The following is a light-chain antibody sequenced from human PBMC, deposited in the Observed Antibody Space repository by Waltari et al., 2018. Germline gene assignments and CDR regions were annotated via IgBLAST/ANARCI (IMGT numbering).Light chain of an antibody. J-gene: IGKJ1*01. CDR2: DAS. CDR3: QMYVLLPAT. Sequence: EIVLKQYQGTLSLYQGERAILSCRDSQSVGRSLCWYQQKNGQAPRLLIYDASTRATGIPDRFSGGVSGTDFSLTISRLEPEDFAVYYCQMYVLLPATFGQGTKVEI. V-gene: IGKV3-20*01. CDR1: QSVGRS.